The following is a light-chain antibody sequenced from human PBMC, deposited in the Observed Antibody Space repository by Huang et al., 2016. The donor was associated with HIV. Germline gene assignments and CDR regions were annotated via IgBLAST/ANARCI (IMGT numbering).Light chain of an antibody. CDR2: KAS. CDR3: QQYDDYPLT. J-gene: IGKJ4*01. Sequence: DVQMTQSPSTLSASVGDRVTITCRASQSISTWLAWYQQKAGKVPKYLIYKASTLQSGAPSRFSGSGSGTEFTLTSSSLQPDDFATYYCQQYDDYPLTFGGGTKV. CDR1: QSISTW. V-gene: IGKV1-5*03.